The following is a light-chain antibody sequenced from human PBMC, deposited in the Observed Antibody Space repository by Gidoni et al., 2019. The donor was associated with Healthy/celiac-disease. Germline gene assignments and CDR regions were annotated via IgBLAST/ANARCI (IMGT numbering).Light chain of an antibody. J-gene: IGKJ1*01. CDR2: AAS. V-gene: IGKV1-39*01. CDR3: QQSYSTPPT. CDR1: QSISSY. Sequence: DIQMTPSPSSLSASVGDRVTITCRASQSISSYLNWYQQKPGKAPKLLIYAASSLQSGVPSRFSGSGSGTDFTLTISSLQPEDFATYYCQQSYSTPPTFGQXTKVEIK.